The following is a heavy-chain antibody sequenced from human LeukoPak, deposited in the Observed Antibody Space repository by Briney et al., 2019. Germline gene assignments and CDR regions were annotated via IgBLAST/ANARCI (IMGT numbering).Heavy chain of an antibody. Sequence: SGRSLRLSCAGSGFTFGGYGMHWFRQTPGKGLEWVAFIAFDGSRAFYADSVKGRFTISRDNSKNTMSVQMDDLRAEDTAVYYCTRYNNDHVDYWGQGTLVTVSS. J-gene: IGHJ4*02. CDR3: TRYNNDHVDY. D-gene: IGHD1-14*01. CDR2: IAFDGSRA. V-gene: IGHV3-33*01. CDR1: GFTFGGYG.